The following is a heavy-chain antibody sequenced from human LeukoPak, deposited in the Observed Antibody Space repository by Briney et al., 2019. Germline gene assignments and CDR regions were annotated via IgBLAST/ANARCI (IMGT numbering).Heavy chain of an antibody. CDR1: GYTFTSYG. J-gene: IGHJ6*02. Sequence: ASVKVSCKASGYTFTSYGISWVGQAPGQGLEWMGWISAYNGNTNYAQKLQGRVTMTTDTSTSTAYMELRSLRSDDTAVYYCARGRSRDYDILTGYYGPYYYYGMDVWGQGTTVTVSS. CDR3: ARGRSRDYDILTGYYGPYYYYGMDV. V-gene: IGHV1-18*01. CDR2: ISAYNGNT. D-gene: IGHD3-9*01.